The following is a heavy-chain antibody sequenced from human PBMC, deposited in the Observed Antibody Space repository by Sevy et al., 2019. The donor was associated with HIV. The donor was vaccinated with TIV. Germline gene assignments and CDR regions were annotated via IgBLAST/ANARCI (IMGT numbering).Heavy chain of an antibody. D-gene: IGHD2-2*01. CDR2: INTNTGNP. CDR3: ARARSCSITSCYYHGLDV. Sequence: GASVKVSCKASGYTFTSYAINWVRQAPGHGLEWMGWINTNTGNPTYAQGFTGRFVFSLDTSVSTTYLQISSLKAEDTAVYYCARARSCSITSCYYHGLDVWGQGTTVTVSS. V-gene: IGHV7-4-1*02. J-gene: IGHJ6*02. CDR1: GYTFTSYA.